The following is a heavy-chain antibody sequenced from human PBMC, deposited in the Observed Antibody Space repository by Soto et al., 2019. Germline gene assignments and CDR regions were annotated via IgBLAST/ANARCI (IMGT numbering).Heavy chain of an antibody. V-gene: IGHV3-23*01. CDR1: GFTFSSYA. J-gene: IGHJ5*02. CDR3: AKRLSQTTTDWFGP. Sequence: PGGSLRLSCAASGFTFSSYAMSWVRQAPGKGLEWVSSISDSGSSTYSADSVKGRFIVSRDNSKSTLYLQMSSLRAEDTAVYYCAKRLSQTTTDWFGPWGQGTLVTVSS. D-gene: IGHD6-25*01. CDR2: ISDSGSST.